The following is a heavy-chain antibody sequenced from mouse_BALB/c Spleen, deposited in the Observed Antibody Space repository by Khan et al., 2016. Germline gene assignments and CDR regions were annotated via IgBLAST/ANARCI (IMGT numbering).Heavy chain of an antibody. CDR3: ATWDYYGSAFAY. CDR2: ISHSGDS. CDR1: GDSITSGH. Sequence: VQLQESGPSLAKPSQTLSLTCSVTGDSITSGHWNWIRKFPGNKFDFMGYISHSGDSYYNPSLQSRISITRATYKNQYYLPLNSVTTEDTATYYCATWDYYGSAFAYWGQGTLVTVSA. V-gene: IGHV3-8*02. D-gene: IGHD1-2*01. J-gene: IGHJ3*01.